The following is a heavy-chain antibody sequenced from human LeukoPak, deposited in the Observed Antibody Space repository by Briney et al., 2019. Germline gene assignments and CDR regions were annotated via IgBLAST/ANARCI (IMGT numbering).Heavy chain of an antibody. D-gene: IGHD6-13*01. CDR3: ARGRQQLND. J-gene: IGHJ4*02. V-gene: IGHV4-59*01. CDR2: IYYSGST. CDR1: GGSISSYY. Sequence: SETLSLTCTVSGGSISSYYWSWIRQPPGKGLEWIGYIYYSGSTNYNPSLRSRVTISVDTSKNQFSLKLSSVTAAGTAAYFCARGRQQLNDWGQGTLVTVSS.